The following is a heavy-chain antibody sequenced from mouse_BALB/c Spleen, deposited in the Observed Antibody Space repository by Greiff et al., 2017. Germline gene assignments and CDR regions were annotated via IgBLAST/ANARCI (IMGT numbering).Heavy chain of an antibody. V-gene: IGHV5-6-4*01. CDR2: ISSGGSYT. CDR1: GFTFSSYT. D-gene: IGHD1-1*01. CDR3: TRDRSSITTVAYWYFDV. Sequence: DVQLVESGGGLVKPGGSLKLSCAASGFTFSSYTMSWVRQTPEKRLEWVATISSGGSYTYYPDSVKGRFTISRDNAKNTLYLQMSSLKSEDTAMYYCTRDRSSITTVAYWYFDVWGAGTTVTVSS. J-gene: IGHJ1*01.